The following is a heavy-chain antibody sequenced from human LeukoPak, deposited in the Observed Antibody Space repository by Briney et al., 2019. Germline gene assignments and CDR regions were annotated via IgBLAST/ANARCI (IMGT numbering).Heavy chain of an antibody. Sequence: SETLSLTCTVSGGSISSYYWSWIRQPPGKGLEWIGYIYYSGSTNYNPSLKSRVTISVDTSKNQFSLKLSSVTAADTAVYYCARSIVVVPAAIFGFSYYFDYWGQGTLVTVSS. V-gene: IGHV4-59*08. CDR1: GGSISSYY. CDR2: IYYSGST. J-gene: IGHJ4*02. CDR3: ARSIVVVPAAIFGFSYYFDY. D-gene: IGHD2-2*02.